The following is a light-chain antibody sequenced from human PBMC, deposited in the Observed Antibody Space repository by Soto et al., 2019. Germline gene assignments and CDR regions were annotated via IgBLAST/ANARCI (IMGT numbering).Light chain of an antibody. J-gene: IGKJ5*01. CDR2: GAS. V-gene: IGKV3-15*01. Sequence: EMVMTQSPATLSVSPGERATLSCRASQNVSSNLAWYQQNPGQAPRLLIYGASSRATGIPARFSGSGSGTEFTLTISSLQSEDFAVYYCQQYNNWPPNTFGQGTRLEIK. CDR1: QNVSSN. CDR3: QQYNNWPPNT.